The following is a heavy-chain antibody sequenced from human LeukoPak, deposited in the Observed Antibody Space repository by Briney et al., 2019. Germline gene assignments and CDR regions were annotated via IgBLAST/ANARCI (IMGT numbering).Heavy chain of an antibody. J-gene: IGHJ6*03. D-gene: IGHD2-2*01. V-gene: IGHV3-74*01. CDR2: ISGPGYST. Sequence: PGGSLRLSCAASGFTFSSYSMNWVRQAPGKGLEWVSAISGPGYSTHYADSVKGRFTISRDNAKNTLYLQMNSLRAEDTAVYYCTSGRVYCSSTSCYAGMGYMDVWGKGTTVTVSS. CDR3: TSGRVYCSSTSCYAGMGYMDV. CDR1: GFTFSSYS.